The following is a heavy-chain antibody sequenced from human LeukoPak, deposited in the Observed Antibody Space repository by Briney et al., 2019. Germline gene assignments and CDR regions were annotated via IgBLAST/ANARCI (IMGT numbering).Heavy chain of an antibody. J-gene: IGHJ2*01. D-gene: IGHD1-14*01. CDR1: GGSITTYY. V-gene: IGHV4-59*08. CDR2: IYYSGNT. Sequence: SETLSLTCTVSGGSITTYYWSWIRQPPGKGLEYIGYIYYSGNTSYNPSLRSRVTISVDTSKNQISLKLSSVTAVDTAVYYCARQQKINCGNYWYFDLWGRGTLVTVSS. CDR3: ARQQKINCGNYWYFDL.